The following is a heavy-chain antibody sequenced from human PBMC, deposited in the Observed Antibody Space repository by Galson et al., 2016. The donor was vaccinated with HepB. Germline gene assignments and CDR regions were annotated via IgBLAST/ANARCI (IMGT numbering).Heavy chain of an antibody. CDR3: ATVLVKAVAFDS. CDR2: ISGSGDTT. Sequence: SLRLSCAASGFTFSTYAMSWVRQAPGKGLEWVSLISGSGDTTYYAGSVRGRFIISRDNSKNTLYLQMNSQRAEDTAVYYCATVLVKAVAFDSWGQGTLVTVSS. J-gene: IGHJ4*02. V-gene: IGHV3-23*01. CDR1: GFTFSTYA. D-gene: IGHD6-19*01.